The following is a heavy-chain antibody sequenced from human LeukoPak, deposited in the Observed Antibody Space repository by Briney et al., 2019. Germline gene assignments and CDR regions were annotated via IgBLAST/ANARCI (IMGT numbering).Heavy chain of an antibody. CDR2: IIPILGIA. J-gene: IGHJ4*02. V-gene: IGHV1-69*04. CDR1: GYTFTSYY. CDR3: ARDSVVPV. D-gene: IGHD2-2*01. Sequence: SVKVSCKASGYTFTSYYMHWVRQAPGQGLEWMGRIIPILGIANYAQKFQGRVTITADKSTSTAYMELSSLRSEDTAVYYCARDSVVPVWGQGTLVTVSS.